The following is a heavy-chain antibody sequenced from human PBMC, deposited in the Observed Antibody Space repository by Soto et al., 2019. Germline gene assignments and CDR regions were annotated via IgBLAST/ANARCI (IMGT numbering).Heavy chain of an antibody. D-gene: IGHD5-18*01. Sequence: GGSLRLSCAASVFTFRNYAMHWVRQAPGKGLEWVAVISYDGSDKYNANSVKGRFTISRDNSKNTLYLQMNSLRAEDTAVYYCARDTGPNGYNYYYFGMDVWGQGTTVTVSS. CDR1: VFTFRNYA. CDR2: ISYDGSDK. CDR3: ARDTGPNGYNYYYFGMDV. J-gene: IGHJ6*02. V-gene: IGHV3-30-3*01.